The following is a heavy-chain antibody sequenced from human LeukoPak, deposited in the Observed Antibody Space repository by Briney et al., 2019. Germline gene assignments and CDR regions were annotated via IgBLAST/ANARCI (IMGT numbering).Heavy chain of an antibody. J-gene: IGHJ4*02. CDR2: INPSGGST. Sequence: ASVKVSCKASGYXFTSYYIHWVRQAPGQGLEWMGIINPSGGSTSYAQKFQGRLTMTRDTSTSTLYMGLSSLRSEDTATYFCARGADQEFDFWGQGTLVTVSS. CDR1: GYXFTSYY. V-gene: IGHV1-46*01. CDR3: ARGADQEFDF.